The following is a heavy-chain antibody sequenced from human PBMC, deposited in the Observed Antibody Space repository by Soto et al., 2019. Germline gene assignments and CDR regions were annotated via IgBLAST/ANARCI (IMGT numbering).Heavy chain of an antibody. D-gene: IGHD1-1*01. CDR2: ISYDGSNK. CDR3: AKDRSRNWNYGMDV. V-gene: IGHV3-30*18. CDR1: GFTFSSYG. J-gene: IGHJ6*02. Sequence: PGGSLRLSCAASGFTFSSYGMHWVRQAPGKGLEWVAVISYDGSNKYYADSAKGRFTISRDNSKNTLYLQMNSLRAEDTAVYYCAKDRSRNWNYGMDVWGQGTTVTVSS.